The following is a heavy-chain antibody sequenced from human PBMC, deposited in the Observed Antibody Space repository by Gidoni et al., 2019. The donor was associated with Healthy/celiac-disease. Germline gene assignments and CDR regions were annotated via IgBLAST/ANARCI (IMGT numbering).Heavy chain of an antibody. J-gene: IGHJ5*02. D-gene: IGHD3-22*01. CDR3: ARGEYYYDSSGLAGYWFDP. CDR1: GGTFSIYA. Sequence: QVQLVQSGAEVKKPGSSVKVSCKASGGTFSIYAISWVRQAPGQGLEWMGGIIPIFGTANYAQKFQGRVTITADESTSTAYMELSSLRSEDTAVYYCARGEYYYDSSGLAGYWFDPWGQGTLVTVSS. CDR2: IIPIFGTA. V-gene: IGHV1-69*01.